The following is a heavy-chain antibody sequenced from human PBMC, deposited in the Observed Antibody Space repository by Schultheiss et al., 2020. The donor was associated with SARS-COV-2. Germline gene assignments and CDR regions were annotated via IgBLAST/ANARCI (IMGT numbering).Heavy chain of an antibody. V-gene: IGHV3-23*01. D-gene: IGHD6-13*01. CDR3: AKDAQGIASLVLDV. Sequence: GGSLRLSCAASGFTVSSNYMSWVRQAPGKGLEWVSAISGSGGSTYYADSVKGRFTISRDNSKNTLYLQMNSLRAEDTAVYYCAKDAQGIASLVLDVWGKGTTVTVSS. CDR2: ISGSGGST. CDR1: GFTVSSNY. J-gene: IGHJ6*04.